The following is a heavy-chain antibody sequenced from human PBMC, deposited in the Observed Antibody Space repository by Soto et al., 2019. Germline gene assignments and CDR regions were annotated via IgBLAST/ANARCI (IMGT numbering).Heavy chain of an antibody. D-gene: IGHD3-16*02. CDR3: ARGWLEITFGGVIARPYYFDY. Sequence: SETLSLTCAVYGGSFSGYYWSWIRQPPGKGLEWIGEINHSGSTNYNPSLKSRVTISVDTSKNQFSLKLSSVTAADTAVYYCARGWLEITFGGVIARPYYFDYWGQGTLVTVSS. CDR1: GGSFSGYY. V-gene: IGHV4-34*01. CDR2: INHSGST. J-gene: IGHJ4*02.